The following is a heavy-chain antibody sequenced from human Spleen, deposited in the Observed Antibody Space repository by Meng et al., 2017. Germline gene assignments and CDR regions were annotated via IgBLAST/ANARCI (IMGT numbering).Heavy chain of an antibody. CDR3: AKANVDGVAIDY. CDR1: GYTFTDYY. Sequence: QVHLVQSGAEVRKPGASVKVSCKASGYTFTDYYMHWVRQAPGQGLEWMGWINPNSGETKHAQKFQGWVTMTRDTSIRTIYMELSRLKSDDTAVYYCAKANVDGVAIDYWGQGTRVTVYS. J-gene: IGHJ4*02. CDR2: INPNSGET. V-gene: IGHV1-2*04. D-gene: IGHD3-3*01.